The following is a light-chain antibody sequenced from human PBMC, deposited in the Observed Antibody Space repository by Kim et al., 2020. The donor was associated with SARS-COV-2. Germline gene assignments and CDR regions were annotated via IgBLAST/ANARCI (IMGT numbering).Light chain of an antibody. J-gene: IGLJ2*01. Sequence: GQRVTISCSGSSSNIGSNSVNWYQQLPGTAPKLLIYSNNQRPSGVPDRFSGSKSGTSASLAISGIQSEDEADYYCAAWDDSLNGPLFGGGTQLTVL. CDR2: SNN. CDR1: SSNIGSNS. V-gene: IGLV1-44*01. CDR3: AAWDDSLNGPL.